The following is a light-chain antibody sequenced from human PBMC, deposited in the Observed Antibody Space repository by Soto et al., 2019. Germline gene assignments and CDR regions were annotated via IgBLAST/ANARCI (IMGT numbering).Light chain of an antibody. Sequence: DIQMTQSPSTLSASVGDRVTITCRASQSISSWLAWYQQKQGKAPKLLIYDASSLESGVPSRFSGSGSGTEFPLTISSLQPDDFATYYCQQYNTYPWTFGQGTKVEIK. J-gene: IGKJ1*01. CDR1: QSISSW. V-gene: IGKV1-5*01. CDR2: DAS. CDR3: QQYNTYPWT.